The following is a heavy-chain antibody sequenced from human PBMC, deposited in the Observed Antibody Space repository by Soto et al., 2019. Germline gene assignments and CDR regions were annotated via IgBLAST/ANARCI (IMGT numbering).Heavy chain of an antibody. Sequence: PSETLSLTCTVSGGSVSSGSYYWSWIRQPPGKGLEWIGYIYYSGSTNYNPSLKSRVTISVDTSKNQFSLKLSSVTAADTAVYYCARDPAITIFGVVITPTLGMDVWGQGTTVTVSS. CDR2: IYYSGST. CDR3: ARDPAITIFGVVITPTLGMDV. V-gene: IGHV4-61*01. J-gene: IGHJ6*02. D-gene: IGHD3-3*01. CDR1: GGSVSSGSYY.